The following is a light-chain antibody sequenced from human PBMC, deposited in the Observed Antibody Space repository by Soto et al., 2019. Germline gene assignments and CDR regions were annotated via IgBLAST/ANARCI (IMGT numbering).Light chain of an antibody. J-gene: IGLJ3*02. CDR1: SSNVGAYNY. CDR3: CSYAGNSLWV. CDR2: DVS. V-gene: IGLV2-11*01. Sequence: QSALTQPRSVSGSPGQSVTISCTGTSSNVGAYNYVSWYQQYPGKGPILMIYDVSKWPSGVPDRFSGSKSGNTASLTISGLQAEDEADYYCCSYAGNSLWVFGGGTKLTVL.